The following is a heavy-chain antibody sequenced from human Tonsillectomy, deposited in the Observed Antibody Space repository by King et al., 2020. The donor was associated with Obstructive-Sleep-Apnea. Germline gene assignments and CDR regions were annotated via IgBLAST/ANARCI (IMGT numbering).Heavy chain of an antibody. CDR2: ISSSSSYI. J-gene: IGHJ4*02. V-gene: IGHV3-21*01. CDR3: ARGETYDILTSFDY. Sequence: VQLVESGGGLVKPGGSLRLSCAASGFTFSSYGMNWVRQAPGKGLEWVSSISSSSSYIYYADSVKGRFTISGDNAKNSLYLQMNSLRAEDTAVYYCARGETYDILTSFDYWGQGTLVTVSS. D-gene: IGHD3-9*01. CDR1: GFTFSSYG.